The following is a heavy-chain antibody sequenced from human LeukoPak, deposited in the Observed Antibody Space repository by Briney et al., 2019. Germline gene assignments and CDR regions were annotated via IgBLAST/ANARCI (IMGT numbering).Heavy chain of an antibody. Sequence: AGGSLRLSCAASGFTFSSYGMHWVRQAPGKGLEWVAFIRYDGSNKYYADSVKGRFTISRDNSKNTLYLQMNSLRAEDTAVYYCAKDSEGDTAMDPPDYWGQGTLVTVSS. CDR2: IRYDGSNK. CDR3: AKDSEGDTAMDPPDY. V-gene: IGHV3-30*02. CDR1: GFTFSSYG. J-gene: IGHJ4*02. D-gene: IGHD5-18*01.